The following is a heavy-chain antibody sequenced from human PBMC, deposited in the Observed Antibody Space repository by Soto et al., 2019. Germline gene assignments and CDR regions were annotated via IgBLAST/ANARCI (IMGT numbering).Heavy chain of an antibody. D-gene: IGHD1-26*01. J-gene: IGHJ4*02. CDR3: AGPSVVGATCFDY. Sequence: PGGSLRLSCAASGFTFSSYSMNWVRQAPGKGLEWVSYISSSSSTIYYADSVKGRFTISRDDSKNTLYLQMNSLRAEDTAVYYCAGPSVVGATCFDYWGQGTLVTVSS. V-gene: IGHV3-48*01. CDR2: ISSSSSTI. CDR1: GFTFSSYS.